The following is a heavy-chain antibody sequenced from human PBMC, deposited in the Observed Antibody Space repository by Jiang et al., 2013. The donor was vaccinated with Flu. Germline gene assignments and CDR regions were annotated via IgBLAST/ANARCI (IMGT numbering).Heavy chain of an antibody. J-gene: IGHJ1*01. Sequence: LLKPSETLSLTCTVSGGSITSTGYYWGWIRQSPVKGLEWIGSLFYSGSTYYKPSLKSRVTISADTSKNQFSLRLSSVTAADTAVYYCGTSNFGIEYFQHWGQGTLVTVSS. V-gene: IGHV4-39*01. CDR1: GGSITSTGYY. D-gene: IGHD4-11*01. CDR3: GTSNFGIEYFQH. CDR2: LFYSGST.